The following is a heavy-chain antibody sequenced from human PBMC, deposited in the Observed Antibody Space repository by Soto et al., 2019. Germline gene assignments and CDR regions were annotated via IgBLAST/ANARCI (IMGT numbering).Heavy chain of an antibody. CDR1: GFTFSSYG. V-gene: IGHV3-30*18. CDR3: AKEGIARYFDWLPTTDFDY. J-gene: IGHJ4*02. D-gene: IGHD3-9*01. Sequence: GGSLRLSCAASGFTFSSYGMHWVRQAPGKGLEWVAVISYDGSNKYYADSVKGRFTISRDNSKNTLYLQMNSLRAEDTAVYYCAKEGIARYFDWLPTTDFDYWGQGTLVTVSS. CDR2: ISYDGSNK.